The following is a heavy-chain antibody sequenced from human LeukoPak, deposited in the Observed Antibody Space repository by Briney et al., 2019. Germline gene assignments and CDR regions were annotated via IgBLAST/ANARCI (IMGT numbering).Heavy chain of an antibody. J-gene: IGHJ2*01. D-gene: IGHD3-22*01. V-gene: IGHV4-59*08. CDR3: ARCYYDSDHWYFDL. Sequence: SETLSLTCTVSGGSISSYYWSWIRQPPGKGPEWIGYIYYSGSTNYNPSLKSRVTISVDTSKNQFSLKLSSVTAADTAVYYCARCYYDSDHWYFDLWGRGTLVTVSS. CDR2: IYYSGST. CDR1: GGSISSYY.